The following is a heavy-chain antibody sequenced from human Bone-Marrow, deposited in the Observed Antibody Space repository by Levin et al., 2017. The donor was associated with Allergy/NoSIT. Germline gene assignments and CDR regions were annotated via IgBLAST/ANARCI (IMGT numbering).Heavy chain of an antibody. V-gene: IGHV3-23*01. CDR3: ASCARGSFYYGMDV. CDR2: ISGSGGSI. J-gene: IGHJ6*02. Sequence: GGSLRLSCADSRFTFNTYAMSWVRQAPGKGLEWVAAISGSGGSIYYTDSVKGRFTVSRDNSENTLYLQMNSLRAEDPAVYFCASCARGSFYYGMDVWGHGTTVTVSS. D-gene: IGHD1-1*01. CDR1: RFTFNTYA.